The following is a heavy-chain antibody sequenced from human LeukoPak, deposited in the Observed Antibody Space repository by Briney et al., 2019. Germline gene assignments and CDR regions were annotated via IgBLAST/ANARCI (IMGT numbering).Heavy chain of an antibody. CDR2: IYHSGST. Sequence: SETLSLTCTVSGYSISSGYYWGWLRQPPGRGLEWIGTIYHSGSTYYNPSLKSRVTISVDTSKNQFSLKLSSVTAADTAFYYCARYIVSYPHDAFDIWGQGTMVTVSS. V-gene: IGHV4-38-2*02. J-gene: IGHJ3*02. D-gene: IGHD1-26*01. CDR3: ARYIVSYPHDAFDI. CDR1: GYSISSGYY.